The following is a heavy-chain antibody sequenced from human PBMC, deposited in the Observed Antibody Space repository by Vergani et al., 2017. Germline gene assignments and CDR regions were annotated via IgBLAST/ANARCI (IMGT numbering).Heavy chain of an antibody. D-gene: IGHD1-14*01. V-gene: IGHV3-11*04. CDR1: GFKFSANY. J-gene: IGHJ6*02. CDR3: AKKPGISTTRHYYAMDV. Sequence: LEESGGGSVKPGGSLRLSCAASGFKFSANYMSWIRQAPGKGLEWVSHISPGASTVSYTDSVTGRLTVSRDNDNNSLTLDMTTLRFEDTAVYYCAKKPGISTTRHYYAMDVWGQGTTVTVSS. CDR2: ISPGASTV.